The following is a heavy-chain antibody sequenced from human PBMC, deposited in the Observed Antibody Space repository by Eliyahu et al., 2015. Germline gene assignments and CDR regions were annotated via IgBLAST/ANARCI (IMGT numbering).Heavy chain of an antibody. Sequence: QVQLQESGPGLVKPSETLSLTCPVSGASISHYYWSWVRQPPGKGLEWIGYIYYSGRTDYNPSLKSRVTISVDTSKSQFSLRLRSVTAADTAVYYCARHIFEHNRFGGGYFDYWGQGTLVTVSS. J-gene: IGHJ4*02. CDR3: ARHIFEHNRFGGGYFDY. CDR2: IYYSGRT. CDR1: GASISHYY. D-gene: IGHD3-10*01. V-gene: IGHV4-59*08.